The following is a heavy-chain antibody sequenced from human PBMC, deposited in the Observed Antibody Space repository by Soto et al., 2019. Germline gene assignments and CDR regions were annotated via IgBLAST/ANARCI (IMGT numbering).Heavy chain of an antibody. Sequence: ASETLSLTCTVSGGSISSYYWSWIRQPPGKGLEWIGYIYYSGSTNYNPSLKSRVTISVDTSKNQFSLKLGSVTAADTAVYYCARARNYDILTGYYYPFDYWGQGTLVTVSS. CDR2: IYYSGST. CDR1: GGSISSYY. CDR3: ARARNYDILTGYYYPFDY. D-gene: IGHD3-9*01. J-gene: IGHJ4*02. V-gene: IGHV4-59*01.